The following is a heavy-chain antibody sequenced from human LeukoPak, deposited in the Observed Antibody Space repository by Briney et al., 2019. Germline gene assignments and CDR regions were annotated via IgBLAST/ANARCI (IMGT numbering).Heavy chain of an antibody. CDR1: GFTFSTYG. D-gene: IGHD6-13*01. CDR3: ARASRGSPNNDY. CDR2: IRYDGRNK. V-gene: IGHV3-30*02. J-gene: IGHJ4*02. Sequence: GGSLRLSCAASGFTFSTYGMHWVRQAPGKGLEWVAFIRYDGRNKYYADSVKGRFTISRDNVKNSVYLQMNSLRAEDTAVYYCARASRGSPNNDYWGQGTLVTVSS.